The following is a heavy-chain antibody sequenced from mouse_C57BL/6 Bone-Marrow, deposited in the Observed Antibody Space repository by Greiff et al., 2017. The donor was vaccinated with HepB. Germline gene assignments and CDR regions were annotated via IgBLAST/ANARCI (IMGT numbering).Heavy chain of an antibody. CDR1: GYTFTSYW. V-gene: IGHV1-5*01. CDR2: IYPGNSDT. CDR3: TRSYYRSNWRYFDV. J-gene: IGHJ1*03. Sequence: DVKLQESGTVLARPGASVKMSCKTSGYTFTSYWMHWVKQRPGQGLEWIGAIYPGNSDTSYNQKFKGKAKLTAVTSASTAYMELSSLTNEDSAVYYCTRSYYRSNWRYFDVWGTGTTVTVSS. D-gene: IGHD1-1*01.